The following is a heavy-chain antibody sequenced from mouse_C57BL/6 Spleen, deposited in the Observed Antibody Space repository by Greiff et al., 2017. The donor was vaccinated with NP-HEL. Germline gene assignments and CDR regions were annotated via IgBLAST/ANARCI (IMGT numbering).Heavy chain of an antibody. V-gene: IGHV1-62-2*01. J-gene: IGHJ2*01. Sequence: VQLQQSGAELVKPGASVKLSCKASGYTFTAYTIHWVKQRSGQGLERIGWFYPGSGSIKYNDKFKDKATLTADKSSSTVYMELSRLTSEASAVYTCASHEDGYYSNFEGVYFECWGTGATLTAS. CDR1: GYTFTAYT. CDR3: ASHEDGYYSNFEGVYFEC. CDR2: FYPGSGSI. D-gene: IGHD2-5*01.